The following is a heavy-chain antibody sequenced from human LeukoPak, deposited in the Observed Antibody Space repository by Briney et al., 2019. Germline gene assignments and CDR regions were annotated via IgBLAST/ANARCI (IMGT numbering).Heavy chain of an antibody. J-gene: IGHJ4*02. CDR2: IYSGGST. CDR1: GFTVSASY. Sequence: GGSLRLSCAAAGFTVSASYMSWVRQAPGKGLEWVSVIYSGGSTYYADSVKGRFTISRDTSKNTLYLQMNSLRAEDTAVYYCARAWSGTQYYFDYWGQGTLVTVSS. CDR3: ARAWSGTQYYFDY. V-gene: IGHV3-66*01. D-gene: IGHD3-3*01.